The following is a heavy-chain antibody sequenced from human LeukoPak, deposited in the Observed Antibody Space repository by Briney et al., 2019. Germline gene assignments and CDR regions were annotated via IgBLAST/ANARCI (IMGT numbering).Heavy chain of an antibody. CDR1: GGTFSSYA. CDR3: ALLTHSSSSHVRDAFDI. D-gene: IGHD6-6*01. V-gene: IGHV1-69*05. CDR2: IIPIFGTA. J-gene: IGHJ3*02. Sequence: SVKVSCKASGGTFSSYAISWVRQAPGQGLEWMGGIIPIFGTANYAQKFQGRVTITTDESTSTAYMELSSLRSEDTAVYYCALLTHSSSSHVRDAFDIWGQGTMVSVSS.